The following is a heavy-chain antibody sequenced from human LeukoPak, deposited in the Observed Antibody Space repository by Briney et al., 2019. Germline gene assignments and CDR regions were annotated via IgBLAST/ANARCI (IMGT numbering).Heavy chain of an antibody. CDR3: AIFPGGGDLNY. CDR1: GFTFSSYG. V-gene: IGHV3-23*01. J-gene: IGHJ4*02. CDR2: ISGSGGST. Sequence: GGSLRLSCAASGFTFSSYGMSWVRQAPGKGLEWVSAISGSGGSTYYADSVKGLFTISRDNSKNTLYLQMNSLRAEDTAVYYCAIFPGGGDLNYWGQGTLVTVSS. D-gene: IGHD2-21*02.